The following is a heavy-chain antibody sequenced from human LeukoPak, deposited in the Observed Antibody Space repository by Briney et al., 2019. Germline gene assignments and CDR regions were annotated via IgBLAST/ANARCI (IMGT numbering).Heavy chain of an antibody. CDR1: GFTFSSDA. V-gene: IGHV3-23*01. CDR2: IPSSAGST. J-gene: IGHJ3*01. Sequence: GGSLRLSCAASGFTFSSDAMRWVGQAPGNGLECLSLIPSSAGSTYSSASLIRRFTISRDNSKTTLSLQMNSLRFDDTAIYYCAKDIQLSTWGLGTMVTVSS. D-gene: IGHD5-24*01. CDR3: AKDIQLST.